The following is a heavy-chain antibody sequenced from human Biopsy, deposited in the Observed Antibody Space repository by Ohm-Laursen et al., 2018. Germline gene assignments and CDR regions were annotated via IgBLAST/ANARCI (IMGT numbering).Heavy chain of an antibody. CDR3: ARHAPSYSGSYWRYFDL. J-gene: IGHJ2*01. CDR2: TYYTGST. V-gene: IGHV4-59*08. D-gene: IGHD1-26*01. CDR1: GGSISSYY. Sequence: TLSLTCIVSGGSISSYYWSWIRQPPGKGLEWIGYTYYTGSTNYNPSLKSRVTISVDTSMNHLSLRLTSVTAADTAVYYCARHAPSYSGSYWRYFDLWGRGTLVTVSS.